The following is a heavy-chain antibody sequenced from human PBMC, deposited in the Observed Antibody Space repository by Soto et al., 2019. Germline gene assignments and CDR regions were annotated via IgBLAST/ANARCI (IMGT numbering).Heavy chain of an antibody. J-gene: IGHJ4*02. D-gene: IGHD1-1*01. CDR2: IYYSGST. CDR3: AREGGSGTFMGFDY. CDR1: GGSISSGDYY. V-gene: IGHV4-30-4*01. Sequence: SETLSLTCTVSGGSISSGDYYWSWIRQPPGKGLEWIGYIYYSGSTYYNPSLKSRVTISVDTSKNQFSLMLTSVTAEDTAIYYCAREGGSGTFMGFDYWGQGTLVTVSS.